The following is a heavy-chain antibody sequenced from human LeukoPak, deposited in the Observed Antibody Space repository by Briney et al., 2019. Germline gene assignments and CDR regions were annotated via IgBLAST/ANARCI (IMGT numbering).Heavy chain of an antibody. D-gene: IGHD3-22*01. J-gene: IGHJ3*02. CDR2: ISAYNGNT. Sequence: ASVKVSCTASGYTFTSYGISWVRQAPGQGLEWMGWISAYNGNTNYAQKLQGRVTMTTDTSTSTAYMELRSLRSDDTAVYYCARDRAELYYYDSSGLSNAFDIWGQGTMVTVSS. CDR3: ARDRAELYYYDSSGLSNAFDI. CDR1: GYTFTSYG. V-gene: IGHV1-18*01.